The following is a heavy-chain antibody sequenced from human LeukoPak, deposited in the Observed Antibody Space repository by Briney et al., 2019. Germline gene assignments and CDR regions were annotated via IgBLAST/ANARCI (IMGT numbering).Heavy chain of an antibody. V-gene: IGHV4-31*03. CDR2: IYYSGST. CDR3: ARDHNTRFFDY. D-gene: IGHD2-15*01. Sequence: SETLSLTCTVSGGSISSGGYYWSWIRQHPGKGLEWIGYIYYSGSTYYNPSLKSRVTISVDTSKNQFSLKLSSVTAADTAVHYCARDHNTRFFDYWGQGTLVTVSS. J-gene: IGHJ4*02. CDR1: GGSISSGGYY.